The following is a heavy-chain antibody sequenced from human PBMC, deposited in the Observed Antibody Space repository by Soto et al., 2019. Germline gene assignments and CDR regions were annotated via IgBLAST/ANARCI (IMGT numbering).Heavy chain of an antibody. J-gene: IGHJ5*02. Sequence: QVQLVQSGAEVKKPGSSVKVSCKASGGTFSSYTISWVRQAPGQGLEWMGRIIPILGIANYAQKFQGRVTITADKSTSTAYMKLSSLRSEDTAVYYCASLCGECVDPWGQGTLVTVSS. CDR3: ASLCGECVDP. D-gene: IGHD2-21*01. CDR2: IIPILGIA. CDR1: GGTFSSYT. V-gene: IGHV1-69*02.